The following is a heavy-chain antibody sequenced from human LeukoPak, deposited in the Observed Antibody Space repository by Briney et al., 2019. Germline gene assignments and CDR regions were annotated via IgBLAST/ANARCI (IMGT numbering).Heavy chain of an antibody. D-gene: IGHD3-16*02. Sequence: GGSLRLSCEASGFIFSSYAMSWVRQAPGKGLEWVSYISSSGSTIYYADSVKGRFTISRDNAKNSLYLQMNSLRAEDTAVYYCARARATFGGVIVIPPDYWGQGTLVTVSS. CDR2: ISSSGSTI. CDR1: GFIFSSYA. V-gene: IGHV3-48*03. J-gene: IGHJ4*02. CDR3: ARARATFGGVIVIPPDY.